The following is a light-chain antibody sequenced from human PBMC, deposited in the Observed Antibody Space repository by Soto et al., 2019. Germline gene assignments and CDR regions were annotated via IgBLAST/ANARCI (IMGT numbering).Light chain of an antibody. CDR2: GAS. V-gene: IGKV3-20*01. J-gene: IGKJ1*01. CDR3: QQYGSSPYT. Sequence: ETVLTQSPGTLSLSPGERATLSCRTSQSVSSNYLAWYQQKPGQAPRLLIFGASGRATGISDRFSGSGSGTDFTLTISRLEPEDFAVYYCQQYGSSPYTFGQGTKVEIK. CDR1: QSVSSNY.